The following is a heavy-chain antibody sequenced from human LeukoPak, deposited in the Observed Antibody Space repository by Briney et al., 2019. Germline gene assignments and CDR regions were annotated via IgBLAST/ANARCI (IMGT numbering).Heavy chain of an antibody. D-gene: IGHD3-9*01. Sequence: ASVKVSCKASGYTFTSYGISWVRQAPGQGLEWMGWISAYNGNTNYAQKLQGRVTMTTDTSTSTAYMELRSLRSDDTAVYYCARGGYDILTGYYSLNWFDPWGQGTLVTVSS. V-gene: IGHV1-18*01. J-gene: IGHJ5*02. CDR1: GYTFTSYG. CDR2: ISAYNGNT. CDR3: ARGGYDILTGYYSLNWFDP.